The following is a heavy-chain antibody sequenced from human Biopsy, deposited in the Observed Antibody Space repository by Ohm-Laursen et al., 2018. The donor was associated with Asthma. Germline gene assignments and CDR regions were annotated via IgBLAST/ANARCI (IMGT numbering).Heavy chain of an antibody. J-gene: IGHJ6*02. V-gene: IGHV1-69*13. Sequence: SLHDSCKSPGGTLSNFAISWGRQAPEQGLEWLGGIMTVFGTTNYAQKFQGRVTITADESTSTAYMEVTSLRSEDTAIYYCARCQVGYSSGWSLLLKKIYYSGMDVWGQGTAVTVSS. CDR3: ARCQVGYSSGWSLLLKKIYYSGMDV. CDR2: IMTVFGTT. CDR1: GGTLSNFA. D-gene: IGHD6-19*01.